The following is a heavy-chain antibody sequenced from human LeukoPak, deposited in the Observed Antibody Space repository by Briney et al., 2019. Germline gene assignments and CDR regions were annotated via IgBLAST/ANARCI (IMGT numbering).Heavy chain of an antibody. D-gene: IGHD3-22*01. V-gene: IGHV3-11*01. Sequence: TGGSLRLSCAASGFTFSDYYMSWIRQAPGKGLEWVSYISSSGSTIYYADSVKGRFTISRDNAKNSLYLQMNSLRAEDTAVYYCARVPVTYYYDSSGSAPDYWGQGTLVTVSS. CDR1: GFTFSDYY. J-gene: IGHJ4*02. CDR3: ARVPVTYYYDSSGSAPDY. CDR2: ISSSGSTI.